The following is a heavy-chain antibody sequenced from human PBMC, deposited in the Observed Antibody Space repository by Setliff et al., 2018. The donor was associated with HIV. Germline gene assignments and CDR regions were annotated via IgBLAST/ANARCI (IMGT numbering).Heavy chain of an antibody. J-gene: IGHJ6*03. Sequence: PSETLSLTCIVSGDSISSSSYYWAWIRQPAGKGLEWIGDVYYTGSTYYNPSVKSRVTISVDTSKNQFSLKLSSVTAADTAVYYCARVPPRIAVAGLYMDVWGKGTTVTVSS. CDR2: VYYTGST. CDR3: ARVPPRIAVAGLYMDV. V-gene: IGHV4-39*07. CDR1: GDSISSSSYY. D-gene: IGHD6-19*01.